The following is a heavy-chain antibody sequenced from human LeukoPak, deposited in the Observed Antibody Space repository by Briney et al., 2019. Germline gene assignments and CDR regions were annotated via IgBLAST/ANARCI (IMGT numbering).Heavy chain of an antibody. Sequence: GGSLRLSCAASGITVSTNYMSWVRQAPGKGLEWVSYISSSGSTIYYADSVKGRFTISRDNAKNSLYLQMNSLRAEDTAVYYCARELQVATGPGSPGYWGQGTLVTVSS. D-gene: IGHD5-12*01. V-gene: IGHV3-11*01. J-gene: IGHJ4*02. CDR2: ISSSGSTI. CDR1: GITVSTNY. CDR3: ARELQVATGPGSPGY.